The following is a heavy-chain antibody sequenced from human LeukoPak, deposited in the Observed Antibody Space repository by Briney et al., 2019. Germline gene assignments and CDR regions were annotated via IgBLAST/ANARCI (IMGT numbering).Heavy chain of an antibody. J-gene: IGHJ4*02. V-gene: IGHV3-30*03. D-gene: IGHD6-19*01. CDR3: ARDHHSSGWYYFDY. Sequence: GGSLRLSCAASGFTFSRYGMHWVRQAPGRGLEWVAIISYDGSNKDYEDSVKGRFTISRDNSKNTLYLQMNSLRAEDTAVYYCARDHHSSGWYYFDYWGQGALVTVSS. CDR2: ISYDGSNK. CDR1: GFTFSRYG.